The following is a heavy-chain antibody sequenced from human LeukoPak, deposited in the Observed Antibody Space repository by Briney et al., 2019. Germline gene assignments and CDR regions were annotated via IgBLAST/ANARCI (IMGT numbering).Heavy chain of an antibody. CDR2: IYYSGST. Sequence: SETLSLTCTVSGGSISSYYWSWIRQPPGKGLEWIGYIYYSGSTDYNPSLKSRVTISVDTSKNQFSLKLSSVTAADTAVYYCARNLFSSSWYWDYWGQGTLVTVSS. D-gene: IGHD6-13*01. V-gene: IGHV4-59*08. CDR1: GGSISSYY. CDR3: ARNLFSSSWYWDY. J-gene: IGHJ4*02.